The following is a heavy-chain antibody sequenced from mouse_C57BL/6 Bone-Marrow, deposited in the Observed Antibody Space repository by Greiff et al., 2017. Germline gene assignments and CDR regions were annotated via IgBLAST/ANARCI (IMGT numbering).Heavy chain of an antibody. V-gene: IGHV1-64*01. D-gene: IGHD1-1*01. CDR3: ARITTVVATNFDV. CDR1: GYTFTSYW. Sequence: QVQLQQPGAELVKPGASVKLSCKASGYTFTSYWMHWVKQRPGQGLEWIGMINPNSGSTNYTEKFKSKATLTVDKSSSTAYMQLSSLTSEDSAVYYCARITTVVATNFDVWGTGTTVTVSS. CDR2: INPNSGST. J-gene: IGHJ1*03.